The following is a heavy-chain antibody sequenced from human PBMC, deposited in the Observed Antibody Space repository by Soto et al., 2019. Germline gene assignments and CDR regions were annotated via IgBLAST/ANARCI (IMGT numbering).Heavy chain of an antibody. CDR2: IYYRGNT. J-gene: IGHJ4*02. V-gene: IGHV4-39*01. D-gene: IGHD3-9*01. CDR1: GDSINSDKYY. CDR3: ARLEGLATISYYFDF. Sequence: SETLSLTCSVSGDSINSDKYYWGWIRQPPGKGLEWIGSIYYRGNTYYKQSLQTRVTISLDKSKSQFSLKLTSVTAADSAVYFCARLEGLATISYYFDFWGQGALVTVSS.